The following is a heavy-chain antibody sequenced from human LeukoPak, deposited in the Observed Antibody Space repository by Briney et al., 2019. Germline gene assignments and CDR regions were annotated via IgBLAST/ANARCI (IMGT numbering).Heavy chain of an antibody. V-gene: IGHV3-23*01. J-gene: IGHJ4*02. CDR2: ITGNGGST. Sequence: GGSLRLSCAASGFTFSNYAMSWVRQAPGKGLEWVSVITGNGGSTCYADSVKGRFTISRDNSKNTLYLQMNSLRAEDTAVYYCARDGSYYFDYWGQGTLVTVSS. CDR1: GFTFSNYA. CDR3: ARDGSYYFDY.